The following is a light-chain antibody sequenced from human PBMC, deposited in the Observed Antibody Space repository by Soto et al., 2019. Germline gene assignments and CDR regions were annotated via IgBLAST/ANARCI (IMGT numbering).Light chain of an antibody. Sequence: SLLTQPPSASGSPGHSVTISFTGTSSVVCGYNYVSWYQQHPGKAPKLVIYEVSKRPSGVPDRFSGSKSGNTASLTVSGLQAEDEADYYCSSYAGSNNFDVFGTGTKVIVL. V-gene: IGLV2-8*01. CDR2: EVS. CDR1: SSVVCGYNY. J-gene: IGLJ1*01. CDR3: SSYAGSNNFDV.